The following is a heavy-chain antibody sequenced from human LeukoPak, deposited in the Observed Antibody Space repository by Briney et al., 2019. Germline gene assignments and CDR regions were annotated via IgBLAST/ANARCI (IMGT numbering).Heavy chain of an antibody. CDR3: AVDDYYYDTRFDY. CDR2: MNPNSGNT. J-gene: IGHJ4*02. D-gene: IGHD3-22*01. CDR1: GYTFTSYD. Sequence: GASVKVSCKASGYTFTSYDINWVRQATGQGLEWMGWMNPNSGNTGCAQKFQGRVTITRDTSASTAYMDLNSLRSEDMAVYYCAVDDYYYDTRFDYWGQGTLVTVSS. V-gene: IGHV1-8*01.